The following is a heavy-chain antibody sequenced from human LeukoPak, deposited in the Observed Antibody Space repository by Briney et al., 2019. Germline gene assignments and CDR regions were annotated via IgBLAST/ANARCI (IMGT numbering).Heavy chain of an antibody. J-gene: IGHJ4*02. CDR1: GGSISSYY. CDR2: IYTSGIT. D-gene: IGHD5-18*01. CDR3: ARDGYSYGYLFDY. V-gene: IGHV4-4*07. Sequence: PSETLSLTCTVSGGSISSYYWSWIPQPAGKGLEWIGRIYTSGITNYDPSLKSRVTMSVDTSKNQFSLKLSSVTAADTAVYYCARDGYSYGYLFDYWGQGTLVTVSS.